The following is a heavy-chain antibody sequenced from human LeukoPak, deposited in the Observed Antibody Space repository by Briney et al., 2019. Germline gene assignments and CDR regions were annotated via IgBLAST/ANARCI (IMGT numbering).Heavy chain of an antibody. D-gene: IGHD2-15*01. Sequence: NPSETLSLTCTVSGGSISSSSYYWGWIRQPPGKGLEWIGSIYYSGSTYYNPSLKSRVTISVDTSKNQFSLKLSSVTAADTAVYYCARELSSGGTSWFDPWGQGTLVTVSS. V-gene: IGHV4-39*02. CDR3: ARELSSGGTSWFDP. J-gene: IGHJ5*02. CDR1: GGSISSSSYY. CDR2: IYYSGST.